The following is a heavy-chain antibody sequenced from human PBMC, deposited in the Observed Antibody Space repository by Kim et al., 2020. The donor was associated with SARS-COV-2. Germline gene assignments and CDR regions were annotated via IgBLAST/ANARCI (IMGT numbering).Heavy chain of an antibody. J-gene: IGHJ5*02. Sequence: GESLKISCKGSGYRFTSYWIGWVRQMPGKGLEWMGIIYPGDSDTRYSPSFQGQVTISADKSISTAYLQWSSLKASDTAMYYCARLNGRCSSTSCYWFDPWGQGTLVTVSS. CDR2: IYPGDSDT. CDR1: GYRFTSYW. D-gene: IGHD2-2*01. CDR3: ARLNGRCSSTSCYWFDP. V-gene: IGHV5-51*01.